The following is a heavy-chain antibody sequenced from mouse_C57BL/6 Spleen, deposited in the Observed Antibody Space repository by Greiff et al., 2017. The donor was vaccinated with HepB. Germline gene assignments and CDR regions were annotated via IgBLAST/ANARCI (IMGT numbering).Heavy chain of an antibody. CDR1: GYTFTSYW. D-gene: IGHD3-3*01. CDR3: AMRAGTAWFAY. J-gene: IGHJ3*01. Sequence: QVQLQQPGAELVKPGASVKVSCKASGYTFTSYWMHWVKQRPGQGLEWIGRIHPSDSDTNYNQKFKGKATLTVDKSSGTAYMQRRSLTSEDSAVYYCAMRAGTAWFAYWGQGTLVTVSA. CDR2: IHPSDSDT. V-gene: IGHV1-74*01.